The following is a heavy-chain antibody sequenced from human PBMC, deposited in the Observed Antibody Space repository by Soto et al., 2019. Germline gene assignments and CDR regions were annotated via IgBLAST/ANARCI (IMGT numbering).Heavy chain of an antibody. CDR3: AGAPRTSSDF. CDR2: IIPILGIA. J-gene: IGHJ4*02. D-gene: IGHD2-2*01. Sequence: QVQLVQSGAEVKKPGSSVKVSCKASGGTFSSYTISWVRQAPGQGLEWMGRIIPILGIANYAQKFQGRVTITADKPTSTADMELSSLRSEDTAVYYCAGAPRTSSDFWGQGNLVTVSS. CDR1: GGTFSSYT. V-gene: IGHV1-69*02.